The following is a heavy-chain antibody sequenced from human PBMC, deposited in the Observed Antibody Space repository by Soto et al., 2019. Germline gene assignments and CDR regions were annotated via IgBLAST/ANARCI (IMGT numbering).Heavy chain of an antibody. V-gene: IGHV4-59*12. CDR3: ASSYYYDSSGYFRYFDY. J-gene: IGHJ4*02. CDR2: IYYSGST. D-gene: IGHD3-22*01. CDR1: GGSISSYY. Sequence: PSETLSLTCTVSGGSISSYYWSWIRQPPGKGLEWIGYIYYSGSTNYNPSLKSRVTISVDTSKNQFSLKLSSLTAADTAVYYCASSYYYDSSGYFRYFDYWGQGTLVTVSS.